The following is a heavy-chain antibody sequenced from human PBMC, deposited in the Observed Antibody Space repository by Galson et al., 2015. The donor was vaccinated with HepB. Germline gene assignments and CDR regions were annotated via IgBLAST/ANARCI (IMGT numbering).Heavy chain of an antibody. CDR2: IYYGGST. V-gene: IGHV4-31*03. J-gene: IGHJ3*02. CDR3: ALHCSSTSCHGRGASDI. CDR1: GGSISSGGYY. D-gene: IGHD2-2*01. Sequence: TLSLTCTVSGGSISSGGYYWSWIRQHPGKGLEWIGYIYYGGSTYYNPSLKSRVTISVDTSKNQFSLKLSSVTAADTAVYYCALHCSSTSCHGRGASDIWGHGTMVTVSS.